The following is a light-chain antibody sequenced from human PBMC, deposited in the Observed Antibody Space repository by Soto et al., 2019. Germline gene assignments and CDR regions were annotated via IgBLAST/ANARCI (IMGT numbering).Light chain of an antibody. V-gene: IGKV3-11*01. CDR1: QSVWSN. J-gene: IGKJ4*01. CDR2: GAL. CDR3: QQGSHWPPV. Sequence: EIALTQSPATLSLSPGERVTLSCRARQSVWSNLAWYQHKPGQVPRLLIYGALNRATGIPARFSGSGAGTDFTLTLSSLEPEDSGIYYCQQGSHWPPVFGGGTIVEI.